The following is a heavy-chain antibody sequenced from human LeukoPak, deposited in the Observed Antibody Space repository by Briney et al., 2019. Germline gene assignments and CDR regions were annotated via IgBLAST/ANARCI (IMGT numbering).Heavy chain of an antibody. CDR1: GFTFSDYY. CDR3: AGFRVRWGAFDI. V-gene: IGHV3-11*06. Sequence: GGSLRLSCAASGFTFSDYYTSWIRQAPGKGLEWVSYISSSSSYTNYADSVKGRFTISRDNAKNSLYLQMNSLRAEDTAVYYCAGFRVRWGAFDIWGQGTMVTVSS. J-gene: IGHJ3*02. CDR2: ISSSSSYT. D-gene: IGHD3-16*01.